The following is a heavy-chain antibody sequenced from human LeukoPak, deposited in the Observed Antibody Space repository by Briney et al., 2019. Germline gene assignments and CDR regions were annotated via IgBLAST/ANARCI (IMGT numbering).Heavy chain of an antibody. CDR2: INPNSGGT. CDR3: ARDGPYITMVRGVYYYGMDV. V-gene: IGHV1-2*02. D-gene: IGHD3-10*01. CDR1: GYTFTGYY. Sequence: ASVKVSCKASGYTFTGYYMHWVRQAPGQGLEWMGWINPNSGGTNYAQKFQGRVTMTRDTSISTAYMELSRLRSEDTAVYYCARDGPYITMVRGVYYYGMDVWGQGTTVTVSS. J-gene: IGHJ6*02.